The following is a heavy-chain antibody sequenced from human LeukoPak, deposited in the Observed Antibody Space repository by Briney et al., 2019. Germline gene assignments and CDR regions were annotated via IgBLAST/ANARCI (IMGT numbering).Heavy chain of an antibody. J-gene: IGHJ4*02. CDR1: GFTFSSHA. V-gene: IGHV3-23*01. CDR2: ISNSGGST. CDR3: AKLEDWFWIRGYFDY. Sequence: GGSLRLSCAASGFTFSSHAMSWVRQAPGKGLEWVSVISNSGGSTYYADSVKGRFTISRDNSKNTLYLQMNSLRAEDAAVYYCAKLEDWFWIRGYFDYWGQGTLVTISS. D-gene: IGHD3-9*01.